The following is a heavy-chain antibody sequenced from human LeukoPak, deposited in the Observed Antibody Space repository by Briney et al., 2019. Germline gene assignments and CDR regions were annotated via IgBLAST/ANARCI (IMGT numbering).Heavy chain of an antibody. CDR1: GYTFTSYY. CDR3: ARSYSDFWSGNVRYLLGY. J-gene: IGHJ4*02. Sequence: ASVKVSCKASGYTFTSYYMHWVRQAPGQGLEWMGIINPSGGSTSYAQKFQGRVTMTRDTSTSTVYMELSSLRSEDTAVYYCARSYSDFWSGNVRYLLGYWGQGTLVTVSS. D-gene: IGHD3-3*01. V-gene: IGHV1-46*01. CDR2: INPSGGST.